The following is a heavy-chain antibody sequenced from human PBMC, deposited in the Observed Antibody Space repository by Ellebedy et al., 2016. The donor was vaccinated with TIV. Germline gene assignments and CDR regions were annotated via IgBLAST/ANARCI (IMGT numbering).Heavy chain of an antibody. D-gene: IGHD4-17*01. J-gene: IGHJ4*02. CDR2: ISNDGSNK. Sequence: PGGSLRLSCAASGFTFNSYTMHWVRQAPGKGLQWVAFISNDGSNKYYRDSVKGRFTISRDSSKNTLDLQMNSLRVEDTALYFCAKEVNYGDYEGFDYWGQGTLVTVSS. CDR3: AKEVNYGDYEGFDY. V-gene: IGHV3-30*18. CDR1: GFTFNSYT.